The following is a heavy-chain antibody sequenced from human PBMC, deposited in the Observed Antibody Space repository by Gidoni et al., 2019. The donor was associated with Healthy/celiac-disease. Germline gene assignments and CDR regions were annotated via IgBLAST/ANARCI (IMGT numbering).Heavy chain of an antibody. J-gene: IGHJ5*02. Sequence: EVQMVESGGGLVQLGGSLRFSCVASGFTFSSYTMNWVSQVPGKGLEWVSYISSGSNTIYYADSVKGRFTISRDNAKNSLYLQMNSLRDEDTAVYYCARDACSGGSCLRGHWFDPWGQGTLVTVSS. CDR1: GFTFSSYT. V-gene: IGHV3-48*02. CDR3: ARDACSGGSCLRGHWFDP. CDR2: ISSGSNTI. D-gene: IGHD2-15*01.